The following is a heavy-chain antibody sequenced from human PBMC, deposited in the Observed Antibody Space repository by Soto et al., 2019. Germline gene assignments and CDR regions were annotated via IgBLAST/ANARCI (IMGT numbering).Heavy chain of an antibody. J-gene: IGHJ5*02. CDR2: IWYHGTTK. CDR3: ARDVDSTSHLNWFDP. D-gene: IGHD5-12*01. Sequence: PGGSVRLSCEVSGFSLSRYGMHWVRQAPGKGLEWVAVIWYHGTTKNYADSVKGRFTISRDISKNTVYLQMDSLEVEDTAVYYCARDVDSTSHLNWFDPWGQGVMVTVSS. CDR1: GFSLSRYG. V-gene: IGHV3-33*01.